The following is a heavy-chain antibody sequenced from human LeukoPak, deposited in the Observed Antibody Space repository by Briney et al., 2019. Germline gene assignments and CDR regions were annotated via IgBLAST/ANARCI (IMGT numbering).Heavy chain of an antibody. CDR1: GFTFSSYW. CDR3: AKGGGSNWFSPLDY. CDR2: INSDGSRT. V-gene: IGHV3-74*01. D-gene: IGHD6-13*01. Sequence: GGSLRLSCATSGFTFSSYWMHWVRQAPGKVLVWVSRINSDGSRTNYPDSVKGRFTISRDNAKNTLYLQMNSLRADDTAVYYCAKGGGSNWFSPLDYWGQGTLVTVSS. J-gene: IGHJ4*02.